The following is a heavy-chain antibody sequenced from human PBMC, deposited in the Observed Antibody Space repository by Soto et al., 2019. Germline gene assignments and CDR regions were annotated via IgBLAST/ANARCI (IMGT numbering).Heavy chain of an antibody. V-gene: IGHV3-48*02. CDR1: GFTFSSYS. Sequence: EVQLVESGGGLVQPGGSLRLSCAASGFTFSSYSMNWVRQAPWKGLEWVSYISSSSSTIYYAESVEGRFTISRDNAKNSLYLQMNSLRDEDTAVYYCARDRDCSSTSCYLIYYYYGMDVWGQGTTVTVSS. J-gene: IGHJ6*02. CDR3: ARDRDCSSTSCYLIYYYYGMDV. CDR2: ISSSSSTI. D-gene: IGHD2-2*01.